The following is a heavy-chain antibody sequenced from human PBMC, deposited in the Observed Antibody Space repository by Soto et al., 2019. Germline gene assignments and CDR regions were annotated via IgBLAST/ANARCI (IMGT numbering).Heavy chain of an antibody. CDR2: IYYSGST. D-gene: IGHD3-10*01. V-gene: IGHV4-59*01. Sequence: SETLSLTCTVSGGSISSYYWSWIRQPPGKGLEWIGYIYYSGSTNYNPSLKSRVTISVDTSKNQFSLKLSSVTAADTAVYYCARTEHYGSGYYYYYGMDVWGQGTTVTVSS. J-gene: IGHJ6*02. CDR3: ARTEHYGSGYYYYYGMDV. CDR1: GGSISSYY.